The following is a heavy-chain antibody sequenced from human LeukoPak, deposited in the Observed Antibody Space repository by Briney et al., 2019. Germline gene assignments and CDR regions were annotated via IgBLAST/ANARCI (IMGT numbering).Heavy chain of an antibody. CDR3: ARDRSGQGDGYNSPYYMDV. D-gene: IGHD5-24*01. Sequence: SETLSLTCTVSGGSISSSSYYWGWIRQPPGKGLEWIGSIYYSGSTYYNPSLKSRVTISVDTSKNQFSLKLSSVTAAGTAVYYCARDRSGQGDGYNSPYYMDVWGKGTTVTISS. J-gene: IGHJ6*03. V-gene: IGHV4-39*07. CDR2: IYYSGST. CDR1: GGSISSSSYY.